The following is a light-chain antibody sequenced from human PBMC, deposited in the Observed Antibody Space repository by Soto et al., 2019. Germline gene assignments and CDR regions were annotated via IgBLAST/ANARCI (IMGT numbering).Light chain of an antibody. J-gene: IGLJ2*01. CDR2: EVS. Sequence: SVLTQPASVSGSPGQSITISCTGTSSDVGGYSYVSWYQQHPGKAPKLMIYEVSNRPSGVSNRFSGSKSGNTASLTISGLQAEDEADYSCSSFSSSSTLVVFGGGTQLTVL. CDR3: SSFSSSSTLVV. V-gene: IGLV2-14*01. CDR1: SSDVGGYSY.